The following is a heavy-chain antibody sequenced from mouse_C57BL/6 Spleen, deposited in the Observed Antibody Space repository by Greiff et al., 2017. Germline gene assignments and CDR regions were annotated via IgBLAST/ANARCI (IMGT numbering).Heavy chain of an antibody. Sequence: VQLQESGPGLVQPSQSLSITCTVSGFSLTSYGVHWVRQSPGKGLEWLGVIWSVGSTDYNAAFISRLSISKDNSKSQVFFKMNSLQADDTAIYYCARMGTGYDFDYWGQGTTLTVSS. CDR2: IWSVGST. CDR1: GFSLTSYG. V-gene: IGHV2-2*01. J-gene: IGHJ2*01. D-gene: IGHD4-1*01. CDR3: ARMGTGYDFDY.